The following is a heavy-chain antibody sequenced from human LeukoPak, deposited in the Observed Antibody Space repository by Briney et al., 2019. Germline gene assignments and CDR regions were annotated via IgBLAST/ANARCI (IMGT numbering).Heavy chain of an antibody. V-gene: IGHV3-7*05. CDR1: GFTFSNYG. CDR3: ARGHVWFDP. CDR2: IKQDGSEK. Sequence: GGSLKLSCAASGFTFSNYGMTWVRQAPGKGLEWVANIKQDGSEKYYVDSVKGRFTISRDNAKNSLYLQMNSLRAEDMAVYYCARGHVWFDPWGQGTLVTVSS. J-gene: IGHJ5*02.